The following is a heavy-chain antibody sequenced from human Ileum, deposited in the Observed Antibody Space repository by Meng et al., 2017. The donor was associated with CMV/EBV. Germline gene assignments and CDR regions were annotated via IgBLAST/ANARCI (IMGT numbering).Heavy chain of an antibody. V-gene: IGHV4-4*02. J-gene: IGHJ4*02. D-gene: IGHD1-26*01. CDR3: ARHGTGWELHRYFDY. CDR2: IYHSGST. CDR1: GRCSSRSKW. Sequence: SGRCSSRSKWRRWMRQPAGEGLEWIGEIYHSGSTNYNPSLKSRVTISVDKSKNQFSLKLSSVTAADTAVYYCARHGTGWELHRYFDYWGQGTLVTVSS.